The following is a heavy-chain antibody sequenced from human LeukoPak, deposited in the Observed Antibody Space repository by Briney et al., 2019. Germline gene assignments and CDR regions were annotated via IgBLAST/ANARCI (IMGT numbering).Heavy chain of an antibody. D-gene: IGHD3-22*01. Sequence: PGGSLRLSCAASGFTFSDYYMSWLRQAPGKGLEWVSYISSSGSTIYYADSVKGRFTISRDNAKNSLYLQMNSLRAGDTAVYYCARVMTYYYDSSGYSDYWGQGTLVTVSS. J-gene: IGHJ4*02. V-gene: IGHV3-11*01. CDR2: ISSSGSTI. CDR1: GFTFSDYY. CDR3: ARVMTYYYDSSGYSDY.